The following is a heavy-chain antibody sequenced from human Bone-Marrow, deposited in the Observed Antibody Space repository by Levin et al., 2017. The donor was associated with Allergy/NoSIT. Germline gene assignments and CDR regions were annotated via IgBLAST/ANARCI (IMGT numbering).Heavy chain of an antibody. D-gene: IGHD3-9*01. J-gene: IGHJ6*02. CDR1: GFTFSTYG. CDR2: ISSSSDYI. CDR3: ARDRTYGILTNYGMDV. V-gene: IGHV3-21*01. Sequence: GESLKISCTASGFTFSTYGMNWVRQAPGKGLEWVSSISSSSDYIYYADSVKGRFTISRVNAKNSLSLQMNSLRAEDTAIYFCARDRTYGILTNYGMDVWGQGTTASVSS.